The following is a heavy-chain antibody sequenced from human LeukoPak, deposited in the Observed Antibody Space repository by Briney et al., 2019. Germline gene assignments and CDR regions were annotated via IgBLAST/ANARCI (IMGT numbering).Heavy chain of an antibody. CDR3: ARDVGTWLDP. CDR1: GFTLSGYW. D-gene: IGHD1-1*01. J-gene: IGHJ5*02. CDR2: IKLDGSEK. Sequence: GGSLRRSCAVSGFTLSGYWMSWVRQAPGKGLEWVANIKLDGSEKYYVDSVKGRFTISRDNAKNSLYLHMNSLTAEDTAVYYCARDVGTWLDPWGQGTLVTVSS. V-gene: IGHV3-7*01.